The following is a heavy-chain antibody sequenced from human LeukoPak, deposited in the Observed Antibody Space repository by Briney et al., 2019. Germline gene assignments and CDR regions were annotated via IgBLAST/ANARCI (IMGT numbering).Heavy chain of an antibody. CDR2: IYHSGST. CDR1: GVSISSGGYS. J-gene: IGHJ5*02. Sequence: PSETLSLTCAVSGVSISSGGYSWSWIRQPPGKGLEWIGYIYHSGSTYYNPSLKSRVTISVDRSKNQFSLKLSSVTAADTAVYYCARVSSTEYYDFWSGYSAWFDPWGQGTLVTVSS. D-gene: IGHD3-3*01. CDR3: ARVSSTEYYDFWSGYSAWFDP. V-gene: IGHV4-30-2*01.